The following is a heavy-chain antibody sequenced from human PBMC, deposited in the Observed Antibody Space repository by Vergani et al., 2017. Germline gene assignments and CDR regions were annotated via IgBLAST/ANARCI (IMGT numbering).Heavy chain of an antibody. J-gene: IGHJ4*02. D-gene: IGHD3-22*01. Sequence: EVQLVESGGGLVKPGGSLRLSCAASGFTFSSYWMSWVRQAPGKGLEWVANIKQDGSEKYYVDSVKGRFTISRDNAKNSLYLQMNSLRAEDTAVYYCARVRGYYYGGYDYWGQGTLVTVSS. CDR2: IKQDGSEK. CDR1: GFTFSSYW. V-gene: IGHV3-7*03. CDR3: ARVRGYYYGGYDY.